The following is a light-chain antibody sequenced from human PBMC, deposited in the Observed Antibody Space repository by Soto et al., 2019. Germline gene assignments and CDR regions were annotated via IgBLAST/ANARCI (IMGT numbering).Light chain of an antibody. CDR2: GNI. J-gene: IGLJ3*02. V-gene: IGLV1-40*01. Sequence: QSVLTQPPSVSGAPGQRVTISCTGSSSNIEAYYGVHWYQQLPGTAPKLLIYGNINRPSGVPDRFSGSKSGTSASLAITGLQAEDEADYYCQSYDSSLSGWVFGGGTKLTVL. CDR3: QSYDSSLSGWV. CDR1: SSNIEAYYG.